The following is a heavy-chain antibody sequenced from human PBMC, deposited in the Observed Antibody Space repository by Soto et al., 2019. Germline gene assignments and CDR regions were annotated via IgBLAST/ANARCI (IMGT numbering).Heavy chain of an antibody. CDR3: GRGGSGYHTGRGFAGTMDV. D-gene: IGHD3-22*01. J-gene: IGHJ6*02. V-gene: IGHV1-18*04. Sequence: QAQVVQSGDEVKKPGASVKVSCKASGYIFTGYGISWVRQAPGQGLEWMGWISPYNGHTEFAQRLQGRLTLTTDTPTTTTFMELTNRRPDDTAVYCCGRGGSGYHTGRGFAGTMDVWGQGTTVTVSS. CDR1: GYIFTGYG. CDR2: ISPYNGHT.